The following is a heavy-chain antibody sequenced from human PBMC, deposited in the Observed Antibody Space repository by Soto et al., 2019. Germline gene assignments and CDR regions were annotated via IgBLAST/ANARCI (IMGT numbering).Heavy chain of an antibody. CDR2: ISVYDGNT. CDR1: GYTFTSYG. V-gene: IGHV1-18*01. Sequence: ASVKVSCKASGYTFTSYGISWVRQAPGQGLEWMGWISVYDGNTNYAQKVQGRVTMTTDTSTSTAYMGLRSLRSDDTAVYYCARDLRDYAATGYWGQGTLVTVSS. CDR3: ARDLRDYAATGY. D-gene: IGHD4-17*01. J-gene: IGHJ4*02.